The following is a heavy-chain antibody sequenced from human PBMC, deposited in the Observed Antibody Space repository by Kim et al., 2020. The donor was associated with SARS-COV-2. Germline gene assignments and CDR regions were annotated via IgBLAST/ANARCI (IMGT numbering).Heavy chain of an antibody. Sequence: YYVESVKGRFNMSRDNAKNTLYLQMSRLRTEETAIYFCGALDTAQVPGGIWGQGTLVSVSS. J-gene: IGHJ4*02. V-gene: IGHV3-7*01. CDR3: GALDTAQVPGGI. D-gene: IGHD3-10*01.